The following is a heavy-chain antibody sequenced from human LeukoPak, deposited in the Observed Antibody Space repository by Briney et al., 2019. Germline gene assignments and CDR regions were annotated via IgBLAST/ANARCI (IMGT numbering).Heavy chain of an antibody. CDR2: IYYSGST. CDR1: GGPVGSGSYY. CDR3: ARSTGSQLLWFGEFDY. D-gene: IGHD3-10*01. J-gene: IGHJ4*02. Sequence: PSETLSLTCTVSGGPVGSGSYYWSWIRQPPGKGLEWIGYIYYSGSTNYNPSLKSRVTISVDTSKNQFSLKLSSVTAADTAVYYCARSTGSQLLWFGEFDYWGQGTLVTVSS. V-gene: IGHV4-61*01.